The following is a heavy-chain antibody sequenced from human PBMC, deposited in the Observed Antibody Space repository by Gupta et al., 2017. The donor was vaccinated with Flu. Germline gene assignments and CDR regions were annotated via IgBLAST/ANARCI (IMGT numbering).Heavy chain of an antibody. Sequence: QVQLQESGPGLVKPSETLSLTCTVSGGSISSYYWSWIRQPPGKGLEWIGYIYYSGSTNYNPSLKSRVTISVDTSKNQFSLKLSSVTAADTAVYYCARDQGVREWFGYWGQGTLVTVSS. CDR2: IYYSGST. CDR1: GGSISSYY. J-gene: IGHJ4*02. V-gene: IGHV4-59*01. D-gene: IGHD3-3*01. CDR3: ARDQGVREWFGY.